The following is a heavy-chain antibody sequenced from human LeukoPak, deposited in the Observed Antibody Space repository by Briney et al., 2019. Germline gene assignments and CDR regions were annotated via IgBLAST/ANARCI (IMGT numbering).Heavy chain of an antibody. CDR3: ARWTNTYLDY. Sequence: GASVKVSCKASGYTFTMYAINWVRQAPGQGLEWMGIINPLTNYAQKFQGRVTMTRDTSTSTVYMELSSLRSEDTAVYYCARWTNTYLDYWGQGTLVTVSS. D-gene: IGHD3/OR15-3a*01. CDR2: INPLT. V-gene: IGHV1-46*01. CDR1: GYTFTMYA. J-gene: IGHJ4*02.